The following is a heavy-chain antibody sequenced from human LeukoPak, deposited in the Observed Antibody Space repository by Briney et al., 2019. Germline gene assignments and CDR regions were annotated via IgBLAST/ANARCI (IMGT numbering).Heavy chain of an antibody. J-gene: IGHJ3*02. D-gene: IGHD3-22*01. CDR2: IWYDGSNK. V-gene: IGHV3-33*01. CDR3: ARDSRYYYDSSGYYVDAFDI. CDR1: GFTFSSYG. Sequence: GRSLRLSCAASGFTFSSYGMHWVRQAPGKGLEWVAVIWYDGSNKYYADSVKGRFTISRDNSKNTLYLRMNSLRAEDTAVYYCARDSRYYYDSSGYYVDAFDIWGQGTMVTVSS.